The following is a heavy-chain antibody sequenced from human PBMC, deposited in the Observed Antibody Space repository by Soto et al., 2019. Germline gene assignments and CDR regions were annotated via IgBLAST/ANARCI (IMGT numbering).Heavy chain of an antibody. Sequence: ASVKVSFKASGYTFTSYGISWVRHAPGQGLEWMGWISAYNGNTNYAQKLQGRVTMTTDTSTSTAYMELRSLRSDDTAVYYCARGWEDTDYYYGMDVWGQGTTVTVSS. D-gene: IGHD1-26*01. CDR2: ISAYNGNT. CDR3: ARGWEDTDYYYGMDV. V-gene: IGHV1-18*04. CDR1: GYTFTSYG. J-gene: IGHJ6*01.